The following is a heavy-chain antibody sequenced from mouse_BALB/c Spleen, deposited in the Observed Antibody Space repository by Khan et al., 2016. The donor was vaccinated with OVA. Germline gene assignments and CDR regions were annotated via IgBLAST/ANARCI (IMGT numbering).Heavy chain of an antibody. J-gene: IGHJ3*01. Sequence: EVQLVETGGGLVKPGGSLKLSCAASGFTFSTYAMSWVRQTPEKRLEWVATISSDGDYTYFPDNVTGRFTISRDNAKNTLCLQITSLRSEDTAMYYCARSPYGNFAYWGQGTLVTGSA. V-gene: IGHV5-9-3*01. CDR2: ISSDGDYT. D-gene: IGHD2-1*01. CDR1: GFTFSTYA. CDR3: ARSPYGNFAY.